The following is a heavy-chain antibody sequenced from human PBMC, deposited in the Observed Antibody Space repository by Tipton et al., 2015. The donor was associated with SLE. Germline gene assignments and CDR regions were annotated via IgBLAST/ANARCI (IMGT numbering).Heavy chain of an antibody. V-gene: IGHV4-4*07. J-gene: IGHJ4*02. CDR2: IYTSGST. D-gene: IGHD3-10*01. Sequence: LRLSCTVSGGSISSYYWSWIRQPAGKGLEWIGRIYTSGSTNYNPSLKSRVTISVDTSKNQFSLKLSSVTAADTAVYYCARVGGDGSGTLGDYFDYWGQGTLVTVSS. CDR1: GGSISSYY. CDR3: ARVGGDGSGTLGDYFDY.